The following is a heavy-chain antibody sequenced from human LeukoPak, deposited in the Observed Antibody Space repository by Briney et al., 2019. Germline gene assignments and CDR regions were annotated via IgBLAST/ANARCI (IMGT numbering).Heavy chain of an antibody. CDR3: ARGISPPWVYWYYGSGSHQKQKYYYGMDV. CDR2: MNPNSGNT. V-gene: IGHV1-8*01. Sequence: ASVKVSCKASGYTFTSYDINWVRQATGQGLEWMGWMNPNSGNTGYAQKFQGRVTMTRNTSISTAYMELSSLRSEDTAVYYYARGISPPWVYWYYGSGSHQKQKYYYGMDVWGQGTTVTVSS. CDR1: GYTFTSYD. J-gene: IGHJ6*02. D-gene: IGHD3-10*01.